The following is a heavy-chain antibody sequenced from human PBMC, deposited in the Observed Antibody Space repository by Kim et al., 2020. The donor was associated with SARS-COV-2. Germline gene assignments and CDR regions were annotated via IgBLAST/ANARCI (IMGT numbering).Heavy chain of an antibody. CDR1: GFTFTDYW. CDR3: VRDVGERSVGMQQWFKWFDP. Sequence: GGSLRLSCAASGFTFTDYWMHWFRQVPGKGLVWVSHVSQDGTDTNYADSVKGRFTISRDNAKNMVYLQMTSLRAEDTGVYYCVRDVGERSVGMQQWFKWFDPCGQGIRVTVSS. V-gene: IGHV3-74*01. D-gene: IGHD6-19*01. J-gene: IGHJ5*02. CDR2: VSQDGTDT.